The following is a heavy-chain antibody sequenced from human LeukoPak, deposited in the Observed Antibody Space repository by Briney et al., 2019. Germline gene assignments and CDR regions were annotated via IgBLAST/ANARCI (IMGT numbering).Heavy chain of an antibody. D-gene: IGHD3-16*01. CDR2: MNPNSGNT. J-gene: IGHJ4*02. CDR1: GYTFTSYD. V-gene: IGHV1-8*01. CDR3: ARGGEGLYYFDY. Sequence: ASVKVSCKASGYTFTSYDINWVLQATGQGLEWMGWMNPNSGNTGYAQKFQGRVTMTRNTSISTAYMELSSLRSEDTAVYYCARGGEGLYYFDYWGQGTLVTVSS.